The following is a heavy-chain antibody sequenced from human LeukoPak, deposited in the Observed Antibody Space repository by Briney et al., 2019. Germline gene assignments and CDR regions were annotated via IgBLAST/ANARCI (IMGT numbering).Heavy chain of an antibody. J-gene: IGHJ4*02. D-gene: IGHD6-25*01. V-gene: IGHV3-20*04. Sequence: PGGSLRLSCAASGFTFDDYGMSWVRQAPGKGLEWVSGINWNGGSTGYADSVKGRFTISRDNAKNSLYLQMNSLRAEDTALYYCARAPYSSGWPPLDYWGQGTLVTVSS. CDR1: GFTFDDYG. CDR3: ARAPYSSGWPPLDY. CDR2: INWNGGST.